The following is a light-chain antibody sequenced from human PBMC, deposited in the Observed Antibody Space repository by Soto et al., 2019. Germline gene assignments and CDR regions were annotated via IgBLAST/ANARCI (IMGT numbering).Light chain of an antibody. CDR1: SSDVGLYDY. V-gene: IGLV2-14*01. J-gene: IGLJ1*01. CDR2: AVS. CDR3: CSYTSDSSYV. Sequence: QSVLTQPASVSGSPGQSITISCTGTSSDVGLYDYVSWYQQHPGKAPQLMIYAVSNRPSGVSNRFSASKSGNTASLFISGRQAEDEADYYCCSYTSDSSYVFGSGTKVTVL.